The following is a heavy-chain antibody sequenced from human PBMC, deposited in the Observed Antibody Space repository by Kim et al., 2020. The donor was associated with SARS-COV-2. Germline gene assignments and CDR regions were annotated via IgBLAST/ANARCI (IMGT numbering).Heavy chain of an antibody. D-gene: IGHD6-19*01. V-gene: IGHV3-30*01. CDR3: ARDAHSSGWSDFDY. J-gene: IGHJ4*02. Sequence: ADSVKGRFTSSRDNSKNTLYLQMNSLRAEDTAVYYCARDAHSSGWSDFDYWGQGTLVTVSS.